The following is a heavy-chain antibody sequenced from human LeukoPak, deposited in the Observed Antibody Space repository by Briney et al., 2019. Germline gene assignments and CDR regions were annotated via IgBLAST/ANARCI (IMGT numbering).Heavy chain of an antibody. CDR1: GGSFSGYY. CDR3: ARGSNRWLRFAYYFDY. V-gene: IGHV4-34*01. Sequence: PSETLSLTCAVYGGSFSGYYWSWIRQPPGKGLEWIGEINHSGSTNYNPSLKSRVTISVDTSKNQFSLKLSSVTAADTAVYYCARGSNRWLRFAYYFDYWGQGTLVTVSS. J-gene: IGHJ4*02. CDR2: INHSGST. D-gene: IGHD5-12*01.